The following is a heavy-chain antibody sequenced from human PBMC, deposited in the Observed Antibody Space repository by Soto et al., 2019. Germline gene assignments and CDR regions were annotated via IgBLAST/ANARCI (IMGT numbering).Heavy chain of an antibody. CDR1: GYTFTSYA. J-gene: IGHJ3*02. CDR3: ARGGSYPSDAFDI. D-gene: IGHD1-26*01. CDR2: INAGNGNT. Sequence: ASVKVSCKASGYTFTSYAMHWVRQAPGQRLEWMGWINAGNGNTKYSQKFQGRVTMTRDTSTSTVYMELSSLRSEDTAVYYCARGGSYPSDAFDIWGQGTMVTVSS. V-gene: IGHV1-3*01.